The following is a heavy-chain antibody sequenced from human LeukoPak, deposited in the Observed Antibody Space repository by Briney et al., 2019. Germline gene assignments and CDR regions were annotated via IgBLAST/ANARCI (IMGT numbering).Heavy chain of an antibody. CDR3: ARMYGDYVDY. Sequence: GGSLKLSCEASGFTFNNYWMSWVRQAPGKGLEWVANKKEDGSEKYYVDSVKGRFTISRDNAKNSLYLQMNSLRAEDTAIYYCARMYGDYVDYWGQGTLVTVSS. V-gene: IGHV3-7*01. D-gene: IGHD4-17*01. CDR2: KKEDGSEK. J-gene: IGHJ4*02. CDR1: GFTFNNYW.